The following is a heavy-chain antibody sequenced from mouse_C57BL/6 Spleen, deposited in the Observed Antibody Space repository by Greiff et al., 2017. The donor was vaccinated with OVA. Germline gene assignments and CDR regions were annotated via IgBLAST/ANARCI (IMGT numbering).Heavy chain of an antibody. D-gene: IGHD2-5*01. CDR1: GYTFTSYW. CDR2: IDPSDSYT. CDR3: APYSNSSWFAY. V-gene: IGHV1-50*01. J-gene: IGHJ3*01. Sequence: VQLQQPGAELVKPGASVKLSCKASGYTFTSYWMQWVKQRPGQGLEWIGEIDPSDSYTNYNQKFKGKATLTVDTSSSTAYMQLSSLTSEDSAVYYGAPYSNSSWFAYWGQGTLVTVSA.